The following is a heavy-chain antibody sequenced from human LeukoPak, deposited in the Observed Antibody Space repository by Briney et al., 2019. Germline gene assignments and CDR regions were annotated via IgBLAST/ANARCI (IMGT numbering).Heavy chain of an antibody. CDR3: AKGRYYDTSGYPIDY. Sequence: GGSLRLSCAACGFTFSSYDMHWVRQAPGKGLEWVAFIRYDGNIKYFADSVKGRFTISRDTSKNTLYLQMNSLRAEDTAVYYCAKGRYYDTSGYPIDYWGQGTLVTVSS. J-gene: IGHJ4*02. CDR1: GFTFSSYD. D-gene: IGHD3-22*01. V-gene: IGHV3-30*02. CDR2: IRYDGNIK.